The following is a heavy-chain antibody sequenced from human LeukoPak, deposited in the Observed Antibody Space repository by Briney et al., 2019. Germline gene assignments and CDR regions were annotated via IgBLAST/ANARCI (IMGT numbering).Heavy chain of an antibody. D-gene: IGHD3-22*01. Sequence: GGSLRLSCAASGFTISSYAMSWVRQAPGKGLEWVSAISGSGGSTYYADSVKGRFTISRDNSKNTLYLQMNSLRAEDTAVYYCAKNYYDSSGYRYWYYFDYWGQGTLVTVSS. V-gene: IGHV3-23*01. J-gene: IGHJ4*02. CDR3: AKNYYDSSGYRYWYYFDY. CDR2: ISGSGGST. CDR1: GFTISSYA.